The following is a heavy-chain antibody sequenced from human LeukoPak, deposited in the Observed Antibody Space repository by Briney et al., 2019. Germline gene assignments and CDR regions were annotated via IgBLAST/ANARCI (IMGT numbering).Heavy chain of an antibody. V-gene: IGHV1-18*01. J-gene: IGHJ5*02. CDR2: ISAYNGNT. CDR3: ARDYCSSTSCYVAFDP. Sequence: GASVKVSCKASGYAFTSYGISWVRQAPGQGLEWMGWISAYNGNTNYAQKLQGRVTMTTDTSTSTAYMELRSLRSDDTAVYYCARDYCSSTSCYVAFDPWAREPWSPSPQ. CDR1: GYAFTSYG. D-gene: IGHD2-2*01.